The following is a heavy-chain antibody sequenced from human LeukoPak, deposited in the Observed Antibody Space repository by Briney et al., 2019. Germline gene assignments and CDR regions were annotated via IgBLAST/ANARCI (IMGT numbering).Heavy chain of an antibody. CDR1: EFDFSTHA. Sequence: GGSLRLSCAASEFDFSTHAMTWVRQAPGKGLEWVSAISISGTKTYYADSVTGRFTISRDNSKTTLYLQMYSLRAEDTAVYYCANEIRPNDYWGQGTLVTVSS. CDR2: ISISGTKT. J-gene: IGHJ4*02. D-gene: IGHD4-17*01. CDR3: ANEIRPNDY. V-gene: IGHV3-23*01.